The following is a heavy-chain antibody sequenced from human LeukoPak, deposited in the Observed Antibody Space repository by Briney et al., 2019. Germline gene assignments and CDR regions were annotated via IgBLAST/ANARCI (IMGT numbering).Heavy chain of an antibody. CDR3: ARGRSRSVLRFLEWFNAFDI. D-gene: IGHD3-3*01. CDR1: GYTFTSYG. V-gene: IGHV1-18*01. J-gene: IGHJ3*02. Sequence: GASVKVSCKASGYTFTSYGISWVRQAPGQGLEWMGWISAHNGNTNYAQKLQGRVTMTTDTSTSTAYMELRSLRSDDTAVYYCARGRSRSVLRFLEWFNAFDIWGQGTMVTVSS. CDR2: ISAHNGNT.